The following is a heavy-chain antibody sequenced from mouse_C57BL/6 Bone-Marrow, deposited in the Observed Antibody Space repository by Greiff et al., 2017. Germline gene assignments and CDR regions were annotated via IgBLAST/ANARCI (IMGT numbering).Heavy chain of an antibody. D-gene: IGHD4-1*01. CDR2: IYPRSGNT. J-gene: IGHJ3*01. V-gene: IGHV1-81*01. CDR3: ARRNLGAWFAY. Sequence: QVQLQQSGAELARPGASVKLSCKASGYTFTSYGISWVKQRTGQGLEWIGEIYPRSGNTYYTEKFKGKATLTADKSSSTAYMELRSLTSEDSAVYFCARRNLGAWFAYWGKGTLVTVSA. CDR1: GYTFTSYG.